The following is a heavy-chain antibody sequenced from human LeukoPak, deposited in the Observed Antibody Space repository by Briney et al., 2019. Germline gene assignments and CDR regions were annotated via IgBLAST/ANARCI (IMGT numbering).Heavy chain of an antibody. D-gene: IGHD3-10*01. V-gene: IGHV4-39*01. CDR1: SASVTSSPYF. CDR3: AANSADYNTLGSSYKV. Sequence: SETLSLTCTVSSASVTSSPYFWAWIRQSPGKGLEWIGSMSYSGTTYYNPSLKNRVTISVDTSKNQFFLRLSSVTAADTAVYYCAANSADYNTLGSSYKVWGQGTLVTVSS. J-gene: IGHJ4*02. CDR2: MSYSGTT.